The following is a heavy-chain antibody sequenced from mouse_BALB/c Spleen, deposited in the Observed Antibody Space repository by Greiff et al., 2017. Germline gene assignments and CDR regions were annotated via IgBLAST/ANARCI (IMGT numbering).Heavy chain of an antibody. V-gene: IGHV5-12-2*01. D-gene: IGHD1-1*01. CDR2: ISNGGGST. J-gene: IGHJ2*01. CDR1: GFAFSSYT. CDR3: ARQEGSSYFDY. Sequence: EVQVVESGGGLVKPGGSLKLSCAASGFAFSSYTMSWVRQTPEKRLEWVAYISNGGGSTYYPDTVKGRFTISRDNAKNTLYLQMSSLKSEDTAMYYCARQEGSSYFDYWGQGTTLTVSS.